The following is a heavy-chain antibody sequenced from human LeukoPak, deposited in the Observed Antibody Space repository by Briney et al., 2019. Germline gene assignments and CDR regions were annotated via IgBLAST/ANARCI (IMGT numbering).Heavy chain of an antibody. CDR2: IIPIFGTA. Sequence: SVKVSCKASGGTFSSYAISWVRQAPGQGLEWMGGIIPIFGTANYAQKFQGRVTITADESTSTAYMELRSLRSDDTAVYYCARDNLDAFDIWGQGTMVTVSS. CDR1: GGTFSSYA. D-gene: IGHD1-14*01. V-gene: IGHV1-69*13. CDR3: ARDNLDAFDI. J-gene: IGHJ3*02.